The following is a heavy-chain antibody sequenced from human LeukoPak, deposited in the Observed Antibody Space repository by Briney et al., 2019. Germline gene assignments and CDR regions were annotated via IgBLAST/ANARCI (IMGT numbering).Heavy chain of an antibody. J-gene: IGHJ4*02. CDR3: ARRPTGSYWLDY. CDR1: GGSISGFY. Sequence: SETLSLTCTVSGGSISGFYWSWIRQSPGKGLEWIGYIYYSGSTDYNPSLKSRVTMSVDTSKNHLSLKLSSVTAADTAVYYCARRPTGSYWLDYWGQGTLVSVSS. CDR2: IYYSGST. V-gene: IGHV4-59*08. D-gene: IGHD1-26*01.